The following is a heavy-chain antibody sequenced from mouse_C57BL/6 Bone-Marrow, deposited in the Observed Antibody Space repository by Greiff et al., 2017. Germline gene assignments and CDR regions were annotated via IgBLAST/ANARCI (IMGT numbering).Heavy chain of an antibody. D-gene: IGHD1-1*01. CDR1: GFTFSSYG. CDR2: ISSGGSYT. CDR3: ARLRFDY. J-gene: IGHJ2*01. V-gene: IGHV5-6*01. Sequence: VQLKESGGDLVKPGGSLKLSCAASGFTFSSYGLSLVRQTPDKRLEWVATISSGGSYTYYPDSVTGRFTISRDNAKNTLYLQMSSLKAEDTAMYYCARLRFDYWGQGTTLTVSS.